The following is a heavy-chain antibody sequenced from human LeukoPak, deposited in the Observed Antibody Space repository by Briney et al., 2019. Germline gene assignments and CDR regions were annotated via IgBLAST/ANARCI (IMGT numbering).Heavy chain of an antibody. CDR3: AKDALHPHYYGSGSYGDY. V-gene: IGHV3-30*02. D-gene: IGHD3-10*01. CDR1: GFTSYA. J-gene: IGHJ4*02. Sequence: GGSLRLSCAASGFTSYAMHWVRQAPGKGLEWVAFIRYDGSNKYYADSVKGRFTISRDNSKNTLYLQMNSLRAEDTAVYYCAKDALHPHYYGSGSYGDYWGQGTLVTVSS. CDR2: IRYDGSNK.